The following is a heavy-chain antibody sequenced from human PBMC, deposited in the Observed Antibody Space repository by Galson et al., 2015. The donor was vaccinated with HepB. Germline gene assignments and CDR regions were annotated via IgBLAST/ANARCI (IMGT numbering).Heavy chain of an antibody. CDR3: ARESGDYAHYYYYGMDV. J-gene: IGHJ6*02. CDR1: GYTFTGYY. CDR2: INPNSGGT. V-gene: IGHV1-2*04. Sequence: SVKVSCKASGYTFTGYYMHWVRQAPGQGLEWMGWINPNSGGTNYAQKFQGWVTMTRDTSISTAYMELSRLRSDDTAVYYCARESGDYAHYYYYGMDVWGQGTTVTVSS. D-gene: IGHD4-17*01.